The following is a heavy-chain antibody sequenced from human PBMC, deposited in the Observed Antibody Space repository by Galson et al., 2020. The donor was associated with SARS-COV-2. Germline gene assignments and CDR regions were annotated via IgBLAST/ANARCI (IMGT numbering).Heavy chain of an antibody. CDR3: ATGPAALGSPAYYYYYYGMDV. J-gene: IGHJ6*02. CDR1: GYTLTELS. CDR2: FDPEDGET. V-gene: IGHV1-24*01. Sequence: ASVKFSCKVSGYTLTELSMHWVRQAPGKGLEWMGGFDPEDGETIYAQKFQGRVTMTEDTSTDTAYMELSSLRSEDTAVYYCATGPAALGSPAYYYYYYGMDVWGQGTTVTVSS. D-gene: IGHD1-26*01.